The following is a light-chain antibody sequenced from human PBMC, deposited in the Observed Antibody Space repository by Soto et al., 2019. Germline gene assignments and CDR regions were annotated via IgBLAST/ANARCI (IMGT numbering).Light chain of an antibody. V-gene: IGKV3-11*01. Sequence: IVLTQSPATLSLSPGDRATLSCRASQSLDCFLAWYHQKPGQSPRLLVFDASNRATGIPARFSGSRSEPDITLTISWLEAADFTIYYCQRRRDWLTFGGGTKLEIK. J-gene: IGKJ4*01. CDR1: QSLDCF. CDR3: QRRRDWLT. CDR2: DAS.